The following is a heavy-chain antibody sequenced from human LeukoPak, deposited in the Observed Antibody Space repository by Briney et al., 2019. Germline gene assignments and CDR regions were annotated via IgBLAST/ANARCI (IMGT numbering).Heavy chain of an antibody. J-gene: IGHJ4*02. D-gene: IGHD1-26*01. V-gene: IGHV4-61*02. CDR1: GGSISSGSYY. CDR2: IYTSGST. CDR3: ARDSRYSGSYFRPFDY. Sequence: SQTLSLTCTVSGGSISSGSYYWSWVRQPAGKGLKWIGRIYTSGSTNYNPSLKSRVTISVATSKTQFSLKLSSVTAPDTAVYYCARDSRYSGSYFRPFDYWGQGTLVTVSS.